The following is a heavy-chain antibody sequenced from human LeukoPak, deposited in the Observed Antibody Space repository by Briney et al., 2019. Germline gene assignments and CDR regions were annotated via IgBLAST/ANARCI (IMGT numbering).Heavy chain of an antibody. Sequence: GGSLRLSCAASGFTFSTYNMNWVRQAPGKGLEWVSYISSGSSTIHYADSVKGRFTISRDNAKNTVYLQMNSLRAEDTAVYYCAKSKFPGSETYYNYWGQGNLVTVSS. CDR1: GFTFSTYN. J-gene: IGHJ4*02. CDR3: AKSKFPGSETYYNY. CDR2: ISSGSSTI. D-gene: IGHD3-10*01. V-gene: IGHV3-48*04.